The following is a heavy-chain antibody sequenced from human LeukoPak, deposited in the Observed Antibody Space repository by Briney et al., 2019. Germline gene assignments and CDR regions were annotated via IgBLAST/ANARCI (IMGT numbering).Heavy chain of an antibody. CDR3: AKDLYSGYDSSDY. D-gene: IGHD5-12*01. V-gene: IGHV3-23*01. CDR1: GFTFSSYA. CDR2: ISANGGT. Sequence: GGSLRLSCAASGFTFSSYAMSWVRQAPGKGLEWVTTISANGGTYYADSVKGRFTIPRDNSKNTLYLQMNSLRAEDTAVYYCAKDLYSGYDSSDYWGQGTLVTVS. J-gene: IGHJ4*02.